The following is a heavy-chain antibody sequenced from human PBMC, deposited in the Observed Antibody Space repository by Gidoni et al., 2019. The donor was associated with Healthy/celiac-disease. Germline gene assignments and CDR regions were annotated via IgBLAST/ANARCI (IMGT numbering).Heavy chain of an antibody. CDR2: ISSSGSTI. J-gene: IGHJ4*02. CDR3: ARVRQQLDPGGLYFDY. CDR1: GFPFSAYY. V-gene: IGHV3-11*01. Sequence: QVQLVESGGGLVKPGGSRRLAFAASGFPFSAYYMSWIRQAPGKGLEWVSYISSSGSTIYYADSVKGRFTISRDNAKNSLYLQMNSLRAEDTAVYYCARVRQQLDPGGLYFDYWGQGTLVTVSS. D-gene: IGHD6-13*01.